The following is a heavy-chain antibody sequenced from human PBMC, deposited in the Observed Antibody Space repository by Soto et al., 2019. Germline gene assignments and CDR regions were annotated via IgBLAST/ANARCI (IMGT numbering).Heavy chain of an antibody. CDR2: ISYDGGNK. CDR1: GFTFSSSG. D-gene: IGHD6-19*01. V-gene: IGHV3-30*03. J-gene: IGHJ4*02. Sequence: QVQLVESGGGVVQPGRSLRLSCAASGFTFSSSGIHWVRQAPGKGLEWVAVISYDGGNKYYVDSVKGRFTISRDNSKNTLYLQMNSLRAEDTAVYYCATDFSGWYGSSEYGFRGQGTLVTVSS. CDR3: ATDFSGWYGSSEYGF.